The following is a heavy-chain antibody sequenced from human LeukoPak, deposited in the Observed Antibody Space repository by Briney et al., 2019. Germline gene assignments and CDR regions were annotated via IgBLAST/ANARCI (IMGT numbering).Heavy chain of an antibody. D-gene: IGHD5-18*01. J-gene: IGHJ4*02. CDR2: MNPNSGNT. CDR3: AREIGPRQLHLWGSAFDY. V-gene: IGHV1-8*01. Sequence: RASVKVSCKASGYTFTSYDINWVRQATGQGLEWMGWMNPNSGNTGYAQKFQGRVTMTRNTSISTAYMELSSLRSEDTAVYYCAREIGPRQLHLWGSAFDYWGQGTLVTVSS. CDR1: GYTFTSYD.